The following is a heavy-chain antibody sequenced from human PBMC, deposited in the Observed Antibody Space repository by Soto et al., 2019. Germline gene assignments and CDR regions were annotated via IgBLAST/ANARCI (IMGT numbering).Heavy chain of an antibody. J-gene: IGHJ3*02. CDR1: GYTLTSHH. CDR2: INPANGVA. CDR3: ARGGGVGLDGSAAFDI. D-gene: IGHD1-1*01. V-gene: IGHV1-46*01. Sequence: QVHLVQSGAEVKKPGASMKVSCTASGYTLTSHHVHWVRQAPGRRLEWMGSINPANGVAQYTARFQGRVIMTRDTSTSTVYMELRGLTSEDTAIFYCARGGGVGLDGSAAFDIWGQETMVTVSS.